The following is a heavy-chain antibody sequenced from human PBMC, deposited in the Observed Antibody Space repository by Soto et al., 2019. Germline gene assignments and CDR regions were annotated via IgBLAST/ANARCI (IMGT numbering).Heavy chain of an antibody. CDR2: SRNKDHSYSR. Sequence: WGALKISRGAAGFPRSRHYTDLVRQAPGKGLEWVARSRNKDHSYSREYAASVKGRFTISRDDSKNSLYLQMSSLKAEDTAVYYCVRGHWSFDYWGQGTVVTVSS. D-gene: IGHD2-8*02. V-gene: IGHV3-72*01. J-gene: IGHJ4*02. CDR1: GFPRSRHY. CDR3: VRGHWSFDY.